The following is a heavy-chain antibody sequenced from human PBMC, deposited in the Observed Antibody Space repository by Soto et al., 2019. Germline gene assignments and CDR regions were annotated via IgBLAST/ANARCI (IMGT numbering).Heavy chain of an antibody. D-gene: IGHD3-10*01. CDR3: ARGGAGTQRDYYYGMDV. CDR1: GGTFSSYA. Sequence: QVQLVQSGAEVKKPGSSVKVSCKASGGTFSSYAISWVRQAPGQGLEWMGGIIPIFGTANYAQKFQGRVTITADETTSTAYMELSSLRSEDTAVYYCARGGAGTQRDYYYGMDVWGQGTTVTVSS. V-gene: IGHV1-69*01. J-gene: IGHJ6*02. CDR2: IIPIFGTA.